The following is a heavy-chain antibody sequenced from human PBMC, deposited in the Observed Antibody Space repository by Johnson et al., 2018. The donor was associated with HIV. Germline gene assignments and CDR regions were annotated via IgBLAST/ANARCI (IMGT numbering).Heavy chain of an antibody. CDR1: GFTFSSYG. CDR3: AKDRRVVGAYDAVDI. J-gene: IGHJ3*02. D-gene: IGHD1-26*01. Sequence: QVQLVESGGGLVQPGGSLRLSCAASGFTFSSYGMHWVRQAPGKGLEWVAVIWYDGSNKYYADSMKGRFTISRDNSKSTLYLEMNSLRAEDTAVYHCAKDRRVVGAYDAVDIWGQGTMVTVSS. V-gene: IGHV3-30*02. CDR2: IWYDGSNK.